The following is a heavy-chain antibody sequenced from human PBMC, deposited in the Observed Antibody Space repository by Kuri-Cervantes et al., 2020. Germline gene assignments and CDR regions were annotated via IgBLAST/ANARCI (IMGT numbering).Heavy chain of an antibody. CDR1: GHSISSGYY. D-gene: IGHD3-10*01. Sequence: SQTLSLTCAVSGHSISSGYYWGWIRQPPGKGLEWIGSIYHSGSTYYNPSLKSRVTISVDTSKNQFSLKLSSVTAADTAVYYCARGDGSADYYYYYMDVWGKGTTVTVSS. CDR3: ARGDGSADYYYYYMDV. V-gene: IGHV4-38-2*01. CDR2: IYHSGST. J-gene: IGHJ6*03.